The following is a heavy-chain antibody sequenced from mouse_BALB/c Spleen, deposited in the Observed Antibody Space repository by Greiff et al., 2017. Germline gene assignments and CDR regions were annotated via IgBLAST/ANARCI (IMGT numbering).Heavy chain of an antibody. J-gene: IGHJ4*01. V-gene: IGHV1-7*01. CDR1: GYTFTSYW. CDR2: INPSTGYT. CDR3: ARSDMRY. D-gene: IGHD2-3*01. Sequence: VQLQQSGAELAKPGASVKMSCKASGYTFTSYWMHWVKQRPGQGLEWIGYINPSTGYTEYNQKFKDKATLTADKSSSTAYMQLSSLTSEDSAVYYCARSDMRYWGQGTSVTVSS.